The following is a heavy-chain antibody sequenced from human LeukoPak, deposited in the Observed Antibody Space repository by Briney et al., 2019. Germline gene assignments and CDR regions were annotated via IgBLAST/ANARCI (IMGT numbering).Heavy chain of an antibody. CDR2: ISGSGGST. CDR1: GFTFSSYG. Sequence: GGSLRLSCAASGFTFSSYGTSWVRQAPGKGLEWVSAISGSGGSTYYADSVKGRFTISRDNSKSTLYLQMNSLRAEDTAVYYCAKDPYSSSWSFDYWGQGTLVTVSS. CDR3: AKDPYSSSWSFDY. D-gene: IGHD6-13*01. V-gene: IGHV3-23*01. J-gene: IGHJ4*02.